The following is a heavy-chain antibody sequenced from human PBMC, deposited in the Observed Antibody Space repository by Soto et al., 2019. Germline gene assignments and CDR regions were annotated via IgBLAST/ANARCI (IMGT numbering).Heavy chain of an antibody. Sequence: TLSLTCTVSGGSISSYYWSWIRQPPGKGLEWIGYIYYSGSTNYNPSLKSRVTISVDTSKNQFSLKLSSVTAADTAVYYCARTRRSHSSGWYSFDYWGQGTLVTVSS. D-gene: IGHD6-19*01. J-gene: IGHJ4*02. CDR2: IYYSGST. CDR1: GGSISSYY. CDR3: ARTRRSHSSGWYSFDY. V-gene: IGHV4-59*08.